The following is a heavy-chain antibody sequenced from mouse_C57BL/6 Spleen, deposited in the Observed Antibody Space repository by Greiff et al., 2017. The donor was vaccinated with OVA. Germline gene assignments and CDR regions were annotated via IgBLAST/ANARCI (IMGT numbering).Heavy chain of an antibody. V-gene: IGHV1-80*01. CDR2: IYPGDGDT. J-gene: IGHJ2*01. D-gene: IGHD4-1*01. Sequence: VQLQQSGAELVKPGASVKISCKASGYAFSSYWMNWVKQRPGKGLEWIGQIYPGDGDTNYNGKFKGKATLTADKSSSTAYMQLSSLTSEDSAVYFCARAANWDVFDYWGQGTTLTVSS. CDR3: ARAANWDVFDY. CDR1: GYAFSSYW.